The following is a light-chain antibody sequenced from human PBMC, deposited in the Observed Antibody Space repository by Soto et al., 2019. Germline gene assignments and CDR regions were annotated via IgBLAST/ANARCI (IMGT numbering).Light chain of an antibody. CDR3: SSYAGSNKFVV. V-gene: IGLV2-8*01. CDR2: DVS. CDR1: SSDVGGYNY. Sequence: QSALTQPPSASGSPGQSVTISCTGTSSDVGGYNYVSWYQQHPGKAPKLMISDVSKRPSGVPDRFSGSKSGNTASLTVSGLQAEDEADYYCSSYAGSNKFVVFGGGTKLTVL. J-gene: IGLJ2*01.